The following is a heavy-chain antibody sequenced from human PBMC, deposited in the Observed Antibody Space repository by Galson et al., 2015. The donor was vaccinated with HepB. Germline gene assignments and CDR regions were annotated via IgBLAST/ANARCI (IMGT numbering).Heavy chain of an antibody. CDR3: TRDGSGSRPESYFDY. CDR1: GATFSHYG. V-gene: IGHV3-33*01. J-gene: IGHJ4*02. CDR2: IWADGTKK. D-gene: IGHD1-26*01. Sequence: SLRLSCAVSGATFSHYGMHWVRQAPDKGLEWVAGIWADGTKKFYAESVQGRFTISRDNSKNILYLQMDSLRVEDTAAYFCTRDGSGSRPESYFDYWGQGTLVTVSS.